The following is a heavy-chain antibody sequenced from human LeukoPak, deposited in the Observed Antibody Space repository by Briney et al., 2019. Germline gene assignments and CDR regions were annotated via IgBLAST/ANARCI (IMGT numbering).Heavy chain of an antibody. CDR2: IYYSGST. D-gene: IGHD5-18*01. CDR1: GGSISSYY. V-gene: IGHV4-59*01. Sequence: SETLSLTCTVSGGSISSYYWSWIRQPPGKGLEWIGYIYYSGSTNYNPSLKSRVTISVDTSKNQFSLKLSSVTAADTAVYYCARKAESEDRPGGYSYGYLDPWGQGTLVTVSS. CDR3: ARKAESEDRPGGYSYGYLDP. J-gene: IGHJ5*02.